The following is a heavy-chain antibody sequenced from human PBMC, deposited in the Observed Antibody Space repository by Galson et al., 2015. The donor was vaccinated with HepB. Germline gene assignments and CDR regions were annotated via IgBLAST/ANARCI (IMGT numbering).Heavy chain of an antibody. CDR1: GFTFSSYA. D-gene: IGHD1-26*01. Sequence: SLRLSCAASGFTFSSYAMHWVRQAPGKGLEWVAVISYDGSNKYYADSVKGRFTISRDNSKNTLYLQMNSLRAEDTAVYYCAKDGLVRELRTNDAFDIWGQGTMVTVSS. CDR2: ISYDGSNK. J-gene: IGHJ3*02. V-gene: IGHV3-30*04. CDR3: AKDGLVRELRTNDAFDI.